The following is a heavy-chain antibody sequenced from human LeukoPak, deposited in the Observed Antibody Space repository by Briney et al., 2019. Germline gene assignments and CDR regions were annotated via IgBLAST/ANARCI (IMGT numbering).Heavy chain of an antibody. D-gene: IGHD2-15*01. J-gene: IGHJ3*02. CDR1: GGTFSSYA. CDR2: INAGNGNT. CDR3: ARTIYCSGGSCYLIYAFDI. V-gene: IGHV1-3*01. Sequence: ASVKVSCKASGGTFSSYAISWVRQAPGQRLEWMGWINAGNGNTKYSQKFQGRVTITRDTSASTAYMELSSLRSEDTAVYYCARTIYCSGGSCYLIYAFDIWGQGTMVTVSS.